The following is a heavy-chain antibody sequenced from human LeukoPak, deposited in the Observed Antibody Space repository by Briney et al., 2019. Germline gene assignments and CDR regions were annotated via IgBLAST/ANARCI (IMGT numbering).Heavy chain of an antibody. CDR3: AKGGPYDFWSGDAFDI. CDR1: GFTFRNYA. Sequence: PGGSLRLSCAASGFTFRNYAMSWVRQPPGKGLEWVSAIGGPGISTYYADSVKGRFTISRDNSKNTLYLQMNSLRAEDTAVYYCAKGGPYDFWSGDAFDIWGQGTMVTVSS. D-gene: IGHD3-3*01. V-gene: IGHV3-23*01. J-gene: IGHJ3*02. CDR2: IGGPGIST.